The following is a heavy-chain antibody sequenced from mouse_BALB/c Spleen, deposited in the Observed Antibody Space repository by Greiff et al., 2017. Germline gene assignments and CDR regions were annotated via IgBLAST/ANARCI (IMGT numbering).Heavy chain of an antibody. CDR2: IDPANGNT. D-gene: IGHD2-3*01. Sequence: VQLQQSGAELVKPGASVKLSCTASGFNIKDTYMHWVKQRPEQGLEWIGRIDPANGNTKYDPKFQGKATITADTSSNTAYLQLSSLTSEDTAVYCCVDGYHEAAMDYWGQGTSVTVSS. CDR1: GFNIKDTY. CDR3: VDGYHEAAMDY. J-gene: IGHJ4*01. V-gene: IGHV14-3*02.